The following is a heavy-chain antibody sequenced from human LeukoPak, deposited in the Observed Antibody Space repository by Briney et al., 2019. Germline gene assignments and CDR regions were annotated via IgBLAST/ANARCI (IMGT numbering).Heavy chain of an antibody. D-gene: IGHD6-13*01. CDR2: INHSGST. J-gene: IGHJ4*02. V-gene: IGHV4-34*01. CDR1: GGSSSGYY. CDR3: ASGYSSSWYFGY. Sequence: SETLSLTCAVYGGSSSGYYWSWIRQPPGKGLEWIGEINHSGSTNYNPSLKSRVTISVDTSKNQFSLKLSSVTAADTAVYYCASGYSSSWYFGYWGQGTLVTVSS.